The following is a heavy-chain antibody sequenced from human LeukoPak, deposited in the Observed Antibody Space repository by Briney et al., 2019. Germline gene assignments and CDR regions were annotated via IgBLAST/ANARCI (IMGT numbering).Heavy chain of an antibody. CDR2: INHSGST. CDR1: GGSFSGYY. V-gene: IGHV4-34*01. CDR3: VRGTMYSSGWYFDY. D-gene: IGHD6-19*01. Sequence: PSETLSLTCAVYGGSFSGYYWSWIRQPPGKGLEWIGEINHSGSTNYNPSLKSRVTISVDTSKNQFSLKLSSVTAADTAVYYCVRGTMYSSGWYFDYWGQGTLVTVSS. J-gene: IGHJ4*02.